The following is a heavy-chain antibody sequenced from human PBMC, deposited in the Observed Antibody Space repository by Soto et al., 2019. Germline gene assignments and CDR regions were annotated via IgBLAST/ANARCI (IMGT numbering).Heavy chain of an antibody. D-gene: IGHD3-16*01. Sequence: PSETLSLTRAVSGYSITSGYYWGWIRQPPGKGLEWMGTIHHTGGTYYNPSLKSRVSMSIDTSKNQFSLRLSSVTAADTAVHYCWGRGPGCNCGSCIRGGLVDPWGQGTPVTVSS. V-gene: IGHV4-38-2*01. CDR2: IHHTGGT. CDR1: GYSITSGYY. J-gene: IGHJ5*01. CDR3: WGRGPGCNCGSCIRGGLVDP.